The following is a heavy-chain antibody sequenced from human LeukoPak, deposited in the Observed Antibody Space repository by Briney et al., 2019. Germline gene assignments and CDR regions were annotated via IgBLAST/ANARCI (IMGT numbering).Heavy chain of an antibody. CDR3: ANRGLGGMVRDLYYYYGMDV. Sequence: SVNVSFKASGGAFTIYAISWVRQAPGQGLEWMGRIIPIFGIANYAQKFQGRVTITADKSTSTAYMELSSLRSEDTAVYYCANRGLGGMVRDLYYYYGMDVWGQGTTVTVSS. CDR2: IIPIFGIA. CDR1: GGAFTIYA. V-gene: IGHV1-69*17. J-gene: IGHJ6*02. D-gene: IGHD3-10*01.